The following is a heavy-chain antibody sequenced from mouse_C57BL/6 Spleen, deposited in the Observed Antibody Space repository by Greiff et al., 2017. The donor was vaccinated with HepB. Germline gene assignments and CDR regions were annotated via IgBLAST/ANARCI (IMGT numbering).Heavy chain of an antibody. Sequence: VQLQQSGPELVKPGASVKISCKASGYSFTDYNMNWVKQSNGKSLEWIGVINPNYGTTSYNQKFKGKAKLTVDQSSSTAYMQLNSLTSEDSAVYYCARSLVLTYSNWWFDDWGKGTLVTVSA. J-gene: IGHJ3*01. V-gene: IGHV1-39*01. CDR3: ARSLVLTYSNWWFDD. CDR1: GYSFTDYN. CDR2: INPNYGTT. D-gene: IGHD2-5*01.